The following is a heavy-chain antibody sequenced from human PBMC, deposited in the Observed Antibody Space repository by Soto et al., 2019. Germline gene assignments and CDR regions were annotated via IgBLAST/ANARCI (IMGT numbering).Heavy chain of an antibody. CDR2: ISGSGDTT. Sequence: PGGSLRLSCAASGFTFSNYAMSWVRQAPGKGLEWVSTISGSGDTTSFADSVKGRFVISRDNSKSTLYLQLNGLTAEDTAIYYCGKDVRRDWHTGIEYWGQGALVTVSS. D-gene: IGHD2-21*02. CDR3: GKDVRRDWHTGIEY. J-gene: IGHJ4*02. CDR1: GFTFSNYA. V-gene: IGHV3-23*01.